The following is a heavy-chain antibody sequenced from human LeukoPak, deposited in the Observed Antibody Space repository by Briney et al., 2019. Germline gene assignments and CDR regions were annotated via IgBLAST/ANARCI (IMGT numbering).Heavy chain of an antibody. V-gene: IGHV3-48*02. J-gene: IGHJ4*02. CDR3: AREPNYYDSCVCPY. D-gene: IGHD3-22*01. CDR1: GFTFNSYN. CDR2: ISSSGSTI. Sequence: QPGGSLRLSCAASGFTFNSYNMNWVRQAPGKGLEWVSHISSSGSTIYYADSVKGRFTMSRDNAKNSLYLQMNSLRDEDTAVYYCAREPNYYDSCVCPYWGQGTLVTVSS.